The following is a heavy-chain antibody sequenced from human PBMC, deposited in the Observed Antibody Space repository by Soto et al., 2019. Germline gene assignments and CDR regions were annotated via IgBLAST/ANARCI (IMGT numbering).Heavy chain of an antibody. CDR2: IKQDGSEK. J-gene: IGHJ5*02. Sequence: GGSLRLSCAASGFTFSSYWMSWVRQAPGKGLEWVANIKQDGSEKYYVDSVKGRFTISRDNAKNSLYLQMNSLRAEDTAVYYCARDYDFWSGYPNGWFDPWGQGTLVTVSS. CDR3: ARDYDFWSGYPNGWFDP. D-gene: IGHD3-3*01. V-gene: IGHV3-7*01. CDR1: GFTFSSYW.